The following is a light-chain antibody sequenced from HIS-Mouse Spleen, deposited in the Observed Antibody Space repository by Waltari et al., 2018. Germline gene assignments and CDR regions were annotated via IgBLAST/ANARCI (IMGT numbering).Light chain of an antibody. CDR3: QQRSNWWT. CDR1: QSVSSY. V-gene: IGKV3-11*01. J-gene: IGKJ1*01. Sequence: EIVLTQSPATLSLSPGERATPSCRASQSVSSYLAWYQQTPGQAPRLLIYDASNRATGVPARFSGSGSWTDFTLTISSLEPEDFAVYYCQQRSNWWTFGQGTKVESK. CDR2: DAS.